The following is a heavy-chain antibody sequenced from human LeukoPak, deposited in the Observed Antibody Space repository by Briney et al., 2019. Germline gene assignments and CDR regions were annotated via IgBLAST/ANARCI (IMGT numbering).Heavy chain of an antibody. Sequence: GGSLRLSCAASGFTFSSYDMHWVRQATGKGLEWVSSIGTAGDTYYPGSVKGRFTISRENAKNSLYLQVNSLRAGDTAVYYCARGLNKRNYDFWSGYYTASWFDPWGQGNLVTVSS. CDR3: ARGLNKRNYDFWSGYYTASWFDP. D-gene: IGHD3-3*01. CDR2: IGTAGDT. J-gene: IGHJ5*02. CDR1: GFTFSSYD. V-gene: IGHV3-13*01.